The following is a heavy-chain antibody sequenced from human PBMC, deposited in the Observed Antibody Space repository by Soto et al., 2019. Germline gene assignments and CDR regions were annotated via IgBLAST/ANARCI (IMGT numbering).Heavy chain of an antibody. D-gene: IGHD3-16*01. V-gene: IGHV1-18*01. CDR2: ISAYNGNT. J-gene: IGHJ3*02. Sequence: QVQLVQSGAEVKKPGASVKVSCKASGYTFTSYGISWVRQAPGQGLEWMGWISAYNGNTNYAQKLQGRVTMTTDTSXXTAYRELRSLRSDDTAVYYCARWRGEYDGDCAFDIWGQGTMVTVSS. CDR1: GYTFTSYG. CDR3: ARWRGEYDGDCAFDI.